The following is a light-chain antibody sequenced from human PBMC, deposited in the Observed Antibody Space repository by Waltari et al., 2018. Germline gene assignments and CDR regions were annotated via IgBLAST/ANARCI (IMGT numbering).Light chain of an antibody. CDR2: YDS. J-gene: IGLJ2*01. CDR1: SLRRNS. Sequence: SYVLTQPPPVSVAPGKAARITCGGNSLRRNSVSLYQQKPGQAPVLVIYYDSDRPSGIPERISGSKSGNTATLTISRVEAGDEAAYYCQLWESGSDRVVFGGGTKLTVL. CDR3: QLWESGSDRVV. V-gene: IGLV3-21*01.